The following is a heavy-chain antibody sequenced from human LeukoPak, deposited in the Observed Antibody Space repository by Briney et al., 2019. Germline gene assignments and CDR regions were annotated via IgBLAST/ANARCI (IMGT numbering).Heavy chain of an antibody. CDR3: AKARSGSYFDYYYYYAMDV. CDR1: GFTFSTYA. V-gene: IGHV3-23*01. D-gene: IGHD3-10*01. Sequence: GGALRLSCAGSGFTFSTYAMSWVRQAPGKGLEWISAIPGSGGRTYYADSGKGRFTISRDNSQNTLYLQMNSLRAEDTAVYFCAKARSGSYFDYYYYYAMDVWGQGTTVTVSS. J-gene: IGHJ6*02. CDR2: IPGSGGRT.